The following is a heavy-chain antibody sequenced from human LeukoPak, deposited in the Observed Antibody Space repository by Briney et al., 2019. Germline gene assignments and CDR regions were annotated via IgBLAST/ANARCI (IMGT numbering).Heavy chain of an antibody. J-gene: IGHJ3*02. D-gene: IGHD3-10*01. CDR3: ARGLELWFGEYDTFDI. V-gene: IGHV1-8*01. CDR1: GFTFTSHD. Sequence: ASVKVSCKASGFTFTSHDYNWVRQATGQGLEWMGWMNPNSGYTGYAQKFQGRVTMTRNTSISTAYMELSSLRSEDTAMYYCARGLELWFGEYDTFDIWGQGTMVTVSS. CDR2: MNPNSGYT.